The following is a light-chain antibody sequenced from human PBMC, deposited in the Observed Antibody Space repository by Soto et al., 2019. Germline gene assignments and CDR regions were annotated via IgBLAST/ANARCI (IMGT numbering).Light chain of an antibody. J-gene: IGLJ1*01. CDR3: CSYAGTYTGV. CDR1: SGDVGGYKF. CDR2: EVN. Sequence: QSVLTQPASVSGSPGQSITIYCTGTSGDVGGYKFVSWYQQHPGKAPKLMIYEVNNRPSGVSSRFSGSKSGNTASLTISGLQAEDEADYFCCSYAGTYTGVFGTGTKVTVL. V-gene: IGLV2-14*01.